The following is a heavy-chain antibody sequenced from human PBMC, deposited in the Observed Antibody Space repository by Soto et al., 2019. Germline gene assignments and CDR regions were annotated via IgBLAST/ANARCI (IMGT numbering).Heavy chain of an antibody. CDR2: IKPDGSDK. CDR3: ARENYFDY. J-gene: IGHJ4*02. V-gene: IGHV3-7*01. Sequence: QPGGSLGLSWAASGFTFHNYWMGWVRQTPDKGLEWVANIKPDGSDKYYVDSVKGRFTISRDNAKNSLYLQMNSLRAEDTAVYYCARENYFDYWGQGTLVTVSS. CDR1: GFTFHNYW.